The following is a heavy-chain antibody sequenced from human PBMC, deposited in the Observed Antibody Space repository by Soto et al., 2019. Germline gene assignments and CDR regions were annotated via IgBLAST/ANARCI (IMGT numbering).Heavy chain of an antibody. CDR2: IYYSGST. CDR3: ARVHSGSFYIWFDP. J-gene: IGHJ5*02. D-gene: IGHD3-10*01. Sequence: SETLSLTCTVSGGSISSYYWSWLRQPPGKGLEWIGYIYYSGSTNYNPSLKSRVTISVDTSKNQFSLKLSSVTAADTAVYYCARVHSGSFYIWFDPWGQGTLVTVSS. V-gene: IGHV4-59*01. CDR1: GGSISSYY.